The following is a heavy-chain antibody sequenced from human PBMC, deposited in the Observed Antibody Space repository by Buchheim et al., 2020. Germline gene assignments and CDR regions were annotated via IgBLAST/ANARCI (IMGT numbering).Heavy chain of an antibody. CDR1: GFTFRSYE. J-gene: IGHJ4*02. Sequence: EVQLVESGGGLVQPGGSLRLSCAASGFTFRSYEMNWVRQAPGKGLEWVSYISRSGSTIYYADSVKGRFTISRDHDKHSLSLQMNSLRAEDTAVYYCARAHRYYYDSSGFLDYWGQGTL. V-gene: IGHV3-48*03. CDR3: ARAHRYYYDSSGFLDY. D-gene: IGHD3-22*01. CDR2: ISRSGSTI.